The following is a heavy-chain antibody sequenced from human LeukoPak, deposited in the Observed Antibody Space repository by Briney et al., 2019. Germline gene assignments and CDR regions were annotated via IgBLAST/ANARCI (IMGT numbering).Heavy chain of an antibody. CDR3: ARDLEQHLNG. D-gene: IGHD6-13*01. V-gene: IGHV3-53*01. J-gene: IGHJ4*02. CDR1: GFTFSNYA. Sequence: PGGSLRLSCAASGFTFSNYAMSWVRQAPGKGLEWVSVIYSGGSTYYADSVKGRFTFSRDNSKNTLYLQMNSLRAEDTAVYYCARDLEQHLNGWGQGTLVTVSS. CDR2: IYSGGST.